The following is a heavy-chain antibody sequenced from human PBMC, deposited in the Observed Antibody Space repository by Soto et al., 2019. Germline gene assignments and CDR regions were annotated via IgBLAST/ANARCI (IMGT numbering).Heavy chain of an antibody. J-gene: IGHJ4*02. CDR2: INVGNGNT. CDR3: AREPNYFDY. Sequence: ASVKVSCKASGYTYISYSMHWVRQAPGQRLEWMGWINVGNGNTKYSQNFQGRVTMTTDTSTSTAYMELRSLRSDDTAVYYCAREPNYFDYWGQGTLVTVSS. V-gene: IGHV1-3*01. CDR1: GYTYISYS.